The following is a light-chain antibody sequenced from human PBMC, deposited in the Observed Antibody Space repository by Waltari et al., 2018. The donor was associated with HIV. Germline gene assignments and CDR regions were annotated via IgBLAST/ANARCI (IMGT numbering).Light chain of an antibody. CDR1: SGHSSYA. Sequence: QLVLTQSPSASASLGASVKLTCTLSSGHSSYAIAWPQQPPEKGPRYLMKLNSDGSHSKGDGIPDRFSGSSSGAERYLTISSLQSEDEADYYCQTWGTGIRVFGGGTKLTVL. J-gene: IGLJ3*02. CDR2: LNSDGSH. V-gene: IGLV4-69*01. CDR3: QTWGTGIRV.